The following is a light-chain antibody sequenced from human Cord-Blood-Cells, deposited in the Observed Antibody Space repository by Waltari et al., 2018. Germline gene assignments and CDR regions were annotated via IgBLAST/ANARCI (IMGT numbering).Light chain of an antibody. J-gene: IGLJ3*02. Sequence: QSALTQPASVSGSPGQSITISCTGTSSDVGGYNYVPWYQQHPGKAPKLMTYDVSNRPSGFSNRFCGSKSGNTASLTISGLQAEDEADYYCSSYTSSSTLTFGGGTKLTVL. CDR3: SSYTSSSTLT. CDR2: DVS. CDR1: SSDVGGYNY. V-gene: IGLV2-14*03.